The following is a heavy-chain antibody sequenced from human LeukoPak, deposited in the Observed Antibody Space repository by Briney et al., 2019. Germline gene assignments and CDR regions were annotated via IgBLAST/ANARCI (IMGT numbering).Heavy chain of an antibody. D-gene: IGHD1-1*01. CDR3: ARAPYNWNDGSWFDP. CDR2: IYYSGST. CDR1: GGSISSSSYF. Sequence: SETLSLTCTVSGGSISSSSYFWGWIRQPPGKGLEWIGSIYYSGSTYYNPSLKSRVTISVDTSKNQFSLKLSSVTAADTAVYYCARAPYNWNDGSWFDPWGQGTLVTVSS. V-gene: IGHV4-39*01. J-gene: IGHJ5*02.